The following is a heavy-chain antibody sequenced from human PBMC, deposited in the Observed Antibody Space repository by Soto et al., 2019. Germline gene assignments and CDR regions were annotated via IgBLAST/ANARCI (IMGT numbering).Heavy chain of an antibody. CDR1: GFTFSSYS. D-gene: IGHD2-2*02. V-gene: IGHV3-21*01. Sequence: GGSLRLSCAASGFTFSSYSMNWVRQAPGKGLEWVSSISSSSSYIYYADSVKGRFTISRDNAKNSLYLQMNSLRAEDTAVYYCARDQAAIPDSFDYWGQGTLVTVSS. J-gene: IGHJ4*02. CDR3: ARDQAAIPDSFDY. CDR2: ISSSSSYI.